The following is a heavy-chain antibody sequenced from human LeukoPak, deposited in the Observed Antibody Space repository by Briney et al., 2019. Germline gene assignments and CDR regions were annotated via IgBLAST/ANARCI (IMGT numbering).Heavy chain of an antibody. V-gene: IGHV3-23*01. Sequence: GWSLRLSCAASGFTFSNYAMSWVRHAPEKGLEWVSGFGGSGSNTYYADSVKGRFTISRDNSKNTLYLRMNSLRAEDTAVYYCAKVRGLVLLWFGEADYWGQGTLVTVSS. D-gene: IGHD3-10*01. CDR1: GFTFSNYA. J-gene: IGHJ4*02. CDR3: AKVRGLVLLWFGEADY. CDR2: FGGSGSNT.